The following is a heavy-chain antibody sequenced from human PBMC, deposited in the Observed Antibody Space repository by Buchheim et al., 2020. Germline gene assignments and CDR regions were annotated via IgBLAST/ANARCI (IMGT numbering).Heavy chain of an antibody. CDR1: GFTFSSYA. CDR3: ARDLGSSGWYRVGYFQH. CDR2: ISYDGSNK. Sequence: QVQLVESGGGVVQPGRSLRLSCAASGFTFSSYAIHWVRQAPGKGLEWVAVISYDGSNKYYADSVKGRFTISRDNSKNTLYLQMNSLRAEDTAVYYCARDLGSSGWYRVGYFQHWGQGTL. V-gene: IGHV3-30*04. J-gene: IGHJ1*01. D-gene: IGHD6-19*01.